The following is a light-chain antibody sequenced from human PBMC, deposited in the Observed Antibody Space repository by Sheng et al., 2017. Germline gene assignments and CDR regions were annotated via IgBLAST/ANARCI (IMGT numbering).Light chain of an antibody. V-gene: IGLV2-14*03. CDR2: TVT. CDR1: SSDIGSSYF. CDR3: SSYTTSRTYV. J-gene: IGLJ1*01. Sequence: QSALTQPASVSGSPGQSITISCTGTSSDIGSSYFVSWYQQHPGRAPKLIIYTVTNRPPGVSDRFSGSTSGNTASLTISGLQAEDEADYYCSSYTTSRTYVFGTGTKVTVL.